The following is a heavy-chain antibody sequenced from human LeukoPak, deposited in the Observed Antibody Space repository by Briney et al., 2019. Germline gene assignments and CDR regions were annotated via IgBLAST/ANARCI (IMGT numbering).Heavy chain of an antibody. CDR3: AKTYYYDSSGYYYDY. J-gene: IGHJ4*02. V-gene: IGHV4-34*01. CDR2: TNHSGST. D-gene: IGHD3-22*01. Sequence: SETLSLTCAVYGGSFSGYYWSWTRQPPGKGLEWIGETNHSGSTNYNPSLKSRVTTSVDTSRNQFSLKLSSVTAADTAVYYCAKTYYYDSSGYYYDYWGQGTLVTVSS. CDR1: GGSFSGYY.